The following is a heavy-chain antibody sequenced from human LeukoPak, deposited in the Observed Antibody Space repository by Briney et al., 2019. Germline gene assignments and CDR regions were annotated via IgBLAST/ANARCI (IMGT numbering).Heavy chain of an antibody. CDR3: ARRGTAPGLDY. Sequence: ASVKVSCQASGCTFTNYPIHWVRQAPGQTLEWMGWINAGNGNTKYSQNFQDRLTIIRDTSASTVYMELSSLRSEDTAVYYCARRGTAPGLDYWGQGTLVTVCS. V-gene: IGHV1-3*01. J-gene: IGHJ4*02. CDR1: GCTFTNYP. D-gene: IGHD6-13*01. CDR2: INAGNGNT.